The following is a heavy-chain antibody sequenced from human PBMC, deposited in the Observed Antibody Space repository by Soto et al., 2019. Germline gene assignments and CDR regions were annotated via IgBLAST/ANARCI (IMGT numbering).Heavy chain of an antibody. CDR1: GFTFDDYA. Sequence: EVQLVESGGGLVQPGRSLRLSCAASGFTFDDYAMHWVRQAPGKGLEWVSGISLNSGSIGYADSVKGRFTISRDNAKNSLYLQMNSLRAEDTALYYCAFYCSGGSCYSPDAFDICGQGTMVTVSS. J-gene: IGHJ3*02. V-gene: IGHV3-9*01. CDR2: ISLNSGSI. CDR3: AFYCSGGSCYSPDAFDI. D-gene: IGHD2-15*01.